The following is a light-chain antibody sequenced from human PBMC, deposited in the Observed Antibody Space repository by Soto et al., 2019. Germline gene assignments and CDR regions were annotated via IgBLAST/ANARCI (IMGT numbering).Light chain of an antibody. Sequence: DIVMTQSPLSLPVTTGEPASISCRSSHSLLHSNGYNYLDWYLQKPGQSPQLLIYLGSNRASGVPDRFSGSGSGTDFTLKISGVEAEDVGVYYCMQPLQSWTFGQGTKVDIK. CDR3: MQPLQSWT. J-gene: IGKJ1*01. V-gene: IGKV2-28*01. CDR2: LGS. CDR1: HSLLHSNGYNY.